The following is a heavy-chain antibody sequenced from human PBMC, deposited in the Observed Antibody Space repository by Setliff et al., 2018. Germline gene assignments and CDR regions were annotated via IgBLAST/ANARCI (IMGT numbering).Heavy chain of an antibody. J-gene: IGHJ4*02. V-gene: IGHV3-23*01. CDR3: AKDSSWYLDY. Sequence: PGGSLRLSCAASGFSFRTYAMSWVRQAPGKGLEWVSTITIDDAYSYYADSVKGRFTISRDNSKNTLYLQMNSLTPEDTALYYCAKDSSWYLDYWGQGTLVTVSS. CDR2: ITIDDAYS. D-gene: IGHD6-13*01. CDR1: GFSFRTYA.